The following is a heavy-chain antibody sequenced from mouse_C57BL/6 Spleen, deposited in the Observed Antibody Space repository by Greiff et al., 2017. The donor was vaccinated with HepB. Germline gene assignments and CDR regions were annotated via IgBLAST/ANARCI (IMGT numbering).Heavy chain of an antibody. J-gene: IGHJ4*01. V-gene: IGHV1-18*01. CDR3: ARRGIDYDGGYYYAMDY. CDR1: GYTFTDYN. D-gene: IGHD2-4*01. CDR2: INPNNGGT. Sequence: EVQLQQSGPELVKPGASVKIPCKASGYTFTDYNMDWVKQSHGKSLEWIGDINPNNGGTIYNQKFKGKATLTVDKSSSTAYMELRSLTSEDTAVYYCARRGIDYDGGYYYAMDYWGQGTSVTVSS.